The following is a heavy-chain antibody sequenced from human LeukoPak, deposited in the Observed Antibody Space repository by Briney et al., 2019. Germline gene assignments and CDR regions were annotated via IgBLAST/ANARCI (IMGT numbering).Heavy chain of an antibody. D-gene: IGHD6-13*01. CDR1: GGTFSSYA. CDR3: ARDSSSWPFEY. Sequence: SVKVSCKASGGTFSSYAISWVRQAPGQGLEWMGGIIPIFGTANYAQKFQGRVTITTCEFKSTAHLELRWLRSEDTAVYYCARDSSSWPFEYWGQGTLVTVSS. CDR2: IIPIFGTA. J-gene: IGHJ4*02. V-gene: IGHV1-69*05.